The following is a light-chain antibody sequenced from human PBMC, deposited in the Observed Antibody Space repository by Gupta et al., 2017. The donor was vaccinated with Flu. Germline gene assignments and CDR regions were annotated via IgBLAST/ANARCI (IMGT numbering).Light chain of an antibody. V-gene: IGKV2-30*01. Sequence: VVMTQSPLSLPVTLGQPASISCRSSQSLVYKNGITYLTWFQQRPGQSPRRLSYEVSNLDHGVPDRFSGSGSGTDFTLKISRVEAEDVGVYYCMRWTHAWTFGQGTMMEI. J-gene: IGKJ2*02. CDR1: QSLVYKNGITY. CDR2: EVS. CDR3: MRWTHAWT.